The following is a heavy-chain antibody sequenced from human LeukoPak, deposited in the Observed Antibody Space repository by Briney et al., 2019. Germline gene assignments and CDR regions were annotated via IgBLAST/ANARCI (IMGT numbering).Heavy chain of an antibody. D-gene: IGHD1-1*01. V-gene: IGHV3-9*01. CDR2: ISWNSGSI. J-gene: IGHJ1*01. Sequence: GGSPRLSCAASGFTFDDYAMHWVRQAPGKGLEWVSGISWNSGSIGYADSVKGRFTISRDNAKNSLYLQMNSLRAEDTALYYCAKDMDRTGWYFQHWGQGTLVTVSS. CDR1: GFTFDDYA. CDR3: AKDMDRTGWYFQH.